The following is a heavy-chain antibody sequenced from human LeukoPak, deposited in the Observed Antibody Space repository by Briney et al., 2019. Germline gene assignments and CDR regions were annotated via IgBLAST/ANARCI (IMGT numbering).Heavy chain of an antibody. CDR1: GFTFSSYA. D-gene: IGHD4-17*01. J-gene: IGHJ4*02. Sequence: PGGSVRLSCAASGFTFSSYAMSWVRQAPGKGLEWVSAISGSGGSTYYADSVKGRFTISRDNSKNTLYLQMNSLRAEDTAVYYCAKAPPDYGGNSGFAEFDYWGQGTLVTVSS. V-gene: IGHV3-23*01. CDR3: AKAPPDYGGNSGFAEFDY. CDR2: ISGSGGST.